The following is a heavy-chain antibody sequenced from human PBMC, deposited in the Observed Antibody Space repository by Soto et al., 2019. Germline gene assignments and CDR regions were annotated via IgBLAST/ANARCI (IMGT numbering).Heavy chain of an antibody. J-gene: IGHJ6*01. Sequence: VRVYCEASGYTFTSYGISWVRQALGQGLEWMGWISAYNGNTNYAQKLQGRVTMTTDTSTSTAYMELTSLRSDDTAVYYCARDPSNYDSSGYYVERTSKYYRTEFWGQGTTVSFSS. CDR2: ISAYNGNT. V-gene: IGHV1-18*04. CDR3: ARDPSNYDSSGYYVERTSKYYRTEF. D-gene: IGHD3-22*01. CDR1: GYTFTSYG.